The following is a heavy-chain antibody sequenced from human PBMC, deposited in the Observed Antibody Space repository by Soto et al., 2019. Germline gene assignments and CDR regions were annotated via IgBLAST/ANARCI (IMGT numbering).Heavy chain of an antibody. Sequence: GSLRLSCAASGFTVSSNYMSWVRQAPGKGLEWVSVIYSGGSTYYADSVKGRFTISRDNSKNTLYLQMNSLRAEDTAVYYCARVISGSSKYYYYGMDVWGQGTTVTVSS. D-gene: IGHD6-6*01. CDR1: GFTVSSNY. V-gene: IGHV3-53*01. CDR3: ARVISGSSKYYYYGMDV. J-gene: IGHJ6*02. CDR2: IYSGGST.